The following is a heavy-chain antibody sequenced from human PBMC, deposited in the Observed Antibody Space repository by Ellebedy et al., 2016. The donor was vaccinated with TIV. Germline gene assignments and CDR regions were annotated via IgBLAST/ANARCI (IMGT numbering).Heavy chain of an antibody. CDR3: ARGSGSYANWYFDL. V-gene: IGHV3-74*01. CDR2: MKSDDYGM. J-gene: IGHJ2*01. Sequence: GGSLRLXCAASGFDFSYYWMHWVRQAPGKGLVWLSRMKSDDYGMSYADSVKGRFTISRDTANNILYLQMNSLRVEDTAVYYCARGSGSYANWYFDLWGRGTLVTVSS. CDR1: GFDFSYYW. D-gene: IGHD3-10*01.